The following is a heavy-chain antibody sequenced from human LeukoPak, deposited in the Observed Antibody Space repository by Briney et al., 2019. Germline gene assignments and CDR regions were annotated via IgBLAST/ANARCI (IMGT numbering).Heavy chain of an antibody. CDR1: GFTFSSYG. CDR2: ISYDGSNK. J-gene: IGHJ4*02. CDR3: ARDQPGIAYDY. V-gene: IGHV3-30-3*01. D-gene: IGHD6-13*01. Sequence: QPGRSLRLSCAASGFTFSSYGMHWVRQAPGKGLEWVAVISYDGSNKYYADSVKGRFTISRDNSKNTLYLQMNSLRAEDTAVYYCARDQPGIAYDYWGQGTLVTVSS.